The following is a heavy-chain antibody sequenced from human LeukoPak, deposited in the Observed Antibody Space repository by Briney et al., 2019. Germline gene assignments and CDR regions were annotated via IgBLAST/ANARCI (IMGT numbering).Heavy chain of an antibody. Sequence: GGSLRLSCAASAFTVSSNYMSWVRQAPGKGLEWVSLISSGGDTYYADSVKGRFTISRDNPKNTLYLQMNSLRAEDTAVYYCARATYSSGWYDWGQGTLVTVSS. J-gene: IGHJ4*02. CDR1: AFTVSSNY. CDR3: ARATYSSGWYD. D-gene: IGHD6-19*01. V-gene: IGHV3-53*01. CDR2: ISSGGDT.